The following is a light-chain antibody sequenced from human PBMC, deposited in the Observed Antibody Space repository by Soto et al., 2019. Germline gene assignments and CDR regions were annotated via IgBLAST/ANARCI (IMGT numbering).Light chain of an antibody. CDR1: SSDVGGYNY. Sequence: QSALPQPASVSGSPGQSITISCTGTSSDVGGYNYVSWYQQHPGKAPKLMIYEVSNRPSGVSNRFSGSKSGNTASLTISGLQAEDEADYYCSSYRSSSTPLIVGTGTKLTVL. CDR2: EVS. J-gene: IGLJ1*01. V-gene: IGLV2-14*01. CDR3: SSYRSSSTPLI.